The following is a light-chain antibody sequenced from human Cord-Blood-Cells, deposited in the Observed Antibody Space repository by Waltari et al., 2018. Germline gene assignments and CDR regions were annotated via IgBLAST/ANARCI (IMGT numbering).Light chain of an antibody. V-gene: IGLV2-8*01. J-gene: IGLJ2*01. CDR3: SSYAGSK. CDR2: EVS. Sequence: QSALTQPPSASGSPGQSVTIPCPGPSSDVGGYNKVSWYQQHPGKAPKLMIYEVSKRPSGVPARFSGSKSGNTASLAVSGLQAEDEADYYCSSYAGSKFGGGTKLTVL. CDR1: SSDVGGYNK.